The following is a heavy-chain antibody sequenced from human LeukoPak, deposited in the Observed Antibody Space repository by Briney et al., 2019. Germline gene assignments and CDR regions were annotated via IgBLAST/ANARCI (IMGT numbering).Heavy chain of an antibody. CDR1: GGSISSSSYY. J-gene: IGHJ3*02. CDR3: AREGSPYAFDI. Sequence: KPSETLSLTCTVSGGSISSSSYYWGWIRQPPGKGLEWIGYIYYSGSTNYNPSLKSRVTISVDTSKNQFSLKLSSVTAADTAVFYCAREGSPYAFDIWGQGTMGTVSS. V-gene: IGHV4-61*01. CDR2: IYYSGST.